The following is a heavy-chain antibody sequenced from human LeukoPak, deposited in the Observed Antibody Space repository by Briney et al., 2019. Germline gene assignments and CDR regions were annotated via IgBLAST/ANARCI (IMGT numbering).Heavy chain of an antibody. CDR2: IGISGVTT. J-gene: IGHJ5*02. CDR1: GFTFSTYC. Sequence: PGGSLRLSCAASGFTFSTYCMSWVRQAPGKGLEWVSGIGISGVTTYYADSVKGRFTISRDNSQKTVYLQMNSLRAEDTAVYYCARWHPDGDSRFDPWGQGVLVTVSS. CDR3: ARWHPDGDSRFDP. D-gene: IGHD4-17*01. V-gene: IGHV3-23*01.